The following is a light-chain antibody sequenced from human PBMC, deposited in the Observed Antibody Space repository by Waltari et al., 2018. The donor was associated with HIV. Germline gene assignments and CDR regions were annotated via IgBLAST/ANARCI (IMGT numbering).Light chain of an antibody. V-gene: IGLV3-25*03. CDR2: KDK. CDR1: ELATPY. Sequence: SYELTQPPSVSVSPGQTASITCGGTELATPYVSWYQPKAGQAPLGIMSKDKERPPVIPDRFSGSNSGTTVTLTISPVQSEDEAHYYCQSADSSGLYWVFGGGTKLTVL. CDR3: QSADSSGLYWV. J-gene: IGLJ3*02.